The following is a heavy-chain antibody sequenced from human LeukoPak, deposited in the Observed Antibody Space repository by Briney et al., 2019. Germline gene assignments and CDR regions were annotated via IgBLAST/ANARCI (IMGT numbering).Heavy chain of an antibody. CDR2: ISSSGSTI. V-gene: IGHV3-48*03. CDR1: GFTFSSYE. CDR3: ARVGAPYSSSWDFDY. Sequence: PGGSLRLSCAASGFTFSSYEMNWVRQAPGKGLEWVSYISSSGSTIYYADSVKGRFTISRDNAKNSLYLQMNSLGAEDTAVYYCARVGAPYSSSWDFDYWGQGTLVTVSS. D-gene: IGHD6-13*01. J-gene: IGHJ4*02.